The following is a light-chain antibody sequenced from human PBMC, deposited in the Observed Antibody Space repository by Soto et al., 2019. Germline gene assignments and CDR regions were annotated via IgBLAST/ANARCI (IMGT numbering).Light chain of an antibody. J-gene: IGKJ4*01. CDR2: AAS. CDR1: QSVGST. CDR3: QQYNKWPLT. V-gene: IGKV3-15*01. Sequence: EIVMTQSPATLSVSPGERATLSCRASQSVGSTLAWYQQKPGQAPRLLIYAASTRATGVPARFSGSGSGTEFTLTISSLQSEDFAVYYCQQYNKWPLTFGGGTKVDIK.